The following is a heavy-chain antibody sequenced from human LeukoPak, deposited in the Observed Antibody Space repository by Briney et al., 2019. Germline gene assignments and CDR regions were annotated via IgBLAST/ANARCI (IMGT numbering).Heavy chain of an antibody. J-gene: IGHJ5*02. CDR3: ARVGDYYDSSGYRNWFDP. D-gene: IGHD3-22*01. CDR2: IIPILGIA. Sequence: ASVKVSCKASGGTFSSYAISWVRQAPGQGLEWMGRIIPILGIANYAQKFQGRVTITADKSTSTAYMELSSLRSKDTAVYYCARVGDYYDSSGYRNWFDPWGQGTLVTVSS. CDR1: GGTFSSYA. V-gene: IGHV1-69*04.